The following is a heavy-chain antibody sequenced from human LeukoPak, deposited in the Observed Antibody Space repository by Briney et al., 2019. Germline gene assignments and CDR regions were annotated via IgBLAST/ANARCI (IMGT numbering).Heavy chain of an antibody. D-gene: IGHD3-3*01. Sequence: PGGSLRLSCAASGFIFNNYEMNWVRQAPGKGLEWLSYISSSGNLIYYAASVKGRFTISRDNAENSLYLQMSSLRAEDTAVYYCARGGITIFGVAIPNFDYWGQGTLVTVSS. CDR1: GFIFNNYE. CDR2: ISSSGNLI. CDR3: ARGGITIFGVAIPNFDY. V-gene: IGHV3-48*03. J-gene: IGHJ4*02.